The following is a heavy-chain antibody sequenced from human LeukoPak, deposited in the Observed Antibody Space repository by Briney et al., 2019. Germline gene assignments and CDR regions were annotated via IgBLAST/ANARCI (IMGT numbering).Heavy chain of an antibody. D-gene: IGHD3-22*01. CDR3: ARDRALYDGGRGYYCTEDDY. J-gene: IGHJ4*02. V-gene: IGHV3-7*01. Sequence: GGSLRLSCAASGFTFNNYWMSWVRQAPGMGLEWVANINQDGNEKYYVDSVKGRFSIFRDNAKTSLYLQMNSLRGDYTAVYYCARDRALYDGGRGYYCTEDDYGGQGTLVTVSS. CDR1: GFTFNNYW. CDR2: INQDGNEK.